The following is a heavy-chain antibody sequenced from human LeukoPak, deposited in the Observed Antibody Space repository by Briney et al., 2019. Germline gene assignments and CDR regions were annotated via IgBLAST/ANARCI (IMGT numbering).Heavy chain of an antibody. V-gene: IGHV4-4*07. CDR2: IHTSGST. CDR3: ARGSSGGGSYPYDAFDI. CDR1: GGSISSYY. Sequence: SETLSLTCTFSGGSISSYYWSWIRQPAGKGLEWIGRIHTSGSTNYNPSLKSRVTMSVDTSKNQFSLKLSSVTAADTAVYYCARGSSGGGSYPYDAFDIWGQGTMVTVSS. J-gene: IGHJ3*02. D-gene: IGHD1-26*01.